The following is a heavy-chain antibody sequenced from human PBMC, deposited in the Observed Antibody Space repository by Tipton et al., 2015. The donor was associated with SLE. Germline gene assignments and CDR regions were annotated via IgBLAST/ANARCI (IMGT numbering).Heavy chain of an antibody. J-gene: IGHJ4*02. CDR2: IYYSGST. V-gene: IGHV4-39*07. Sequence: LSLTCTVPGGSISSSSYYWGWIRQPPGKGLEWIGSIYYSGSTYYNPSLKSRVTISVDTSKNQFSLKLSSVTAADTAVYYCARHGSGWYGFDYWGQGTLVTVSS. CDR3: ARHGSGWYGFDY. CDR1: GGSISSSSYY. D-gene: IGHD6-19*01.